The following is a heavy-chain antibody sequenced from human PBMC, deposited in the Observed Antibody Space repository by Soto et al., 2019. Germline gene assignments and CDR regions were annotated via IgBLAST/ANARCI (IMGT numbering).Heavy chain of an antibody. CDR2: ISYDGSNK. D-gene: IGHD2-2*01. CDR3: ETGYCSSTSCYAGVWFDP. Sequence: GGSLRLSCAASGFTFSSYAMHWVRQAPGKGLEWVAVISYDGSNKYYADSVKGRFTISRDNSKNTLYLQMNSLRAEDTAVYYCETGYCSSTSCYAGVWFDPWGQGTLVTVSS. V-gene: IGHV3-30-3*01. J-gene: IGHJ5*02. CDR1: GFTFSSYA.